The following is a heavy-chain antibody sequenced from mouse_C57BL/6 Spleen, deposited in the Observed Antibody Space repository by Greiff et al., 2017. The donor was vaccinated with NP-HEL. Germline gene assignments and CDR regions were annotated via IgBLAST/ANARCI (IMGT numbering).Heavy chain of an antibody. CDR2: IDPSDSET. CDR3: ARGLTTVVPYYAMDY. Sequence: QVQLKQPGAELVRPGSSVKLSCKASGYTFTSYWMHWVKQRPIQGLEWIGNIDPSDSETHYNQKFKDKATLTVDKSSSTAYMQLSSLTSEDSAVYYCARGLTTVVPYYAMDYWGQGTSVTVSS. CDR1: GYTFTSYW. D-gene: IGHD1-1*01. V-gene: IGHV1-52*01. J-gene: IGHJ4*01.